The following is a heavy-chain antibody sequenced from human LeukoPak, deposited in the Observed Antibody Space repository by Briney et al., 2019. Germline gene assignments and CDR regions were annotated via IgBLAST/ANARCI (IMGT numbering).Heavy chain of an antibody. V-gene: IGHV3-21*04. D-gene: IGHD1-14*01. CDR1: GFTFTSYS. CDR3: AREGTITDAFDI. J-gene: IGHJ3*02. Sequence: GGSLRLSCAASGFTFTSYSMNWVRQAPGKGLEWVSSISSSSSYIYYADSVKGRFTISRDNAKNSLYLQMNSLSAEDTALYHCAREGTITDAFDIWGQGTMVTVSS. CDR2: ISSSSSYI.